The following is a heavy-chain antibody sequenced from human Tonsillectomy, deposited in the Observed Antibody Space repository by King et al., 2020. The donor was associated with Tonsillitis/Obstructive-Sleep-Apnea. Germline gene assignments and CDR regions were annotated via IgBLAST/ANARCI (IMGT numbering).Heavy chain of an antibody. CDR3: AKEGSASGYSSQWAFDI. V-gene: IGHV3-30*18. CDR2: IASGGSVD. J-gene: IGHJ3*02. CDR1: GFTFSAYV. Sequence: VQLVESGGGVVQPGRSLRISCAASGFTFSAYVMHWVRQAPGKGLEWVAVIASGGSVDYYTNSVKDRFTISRDNSKNTLYLQMNSLRVEDTAVYYCAKEGSASGYSSQWAFDIWGQGTMVTVSS. D-gene: IGHD3-22*01.